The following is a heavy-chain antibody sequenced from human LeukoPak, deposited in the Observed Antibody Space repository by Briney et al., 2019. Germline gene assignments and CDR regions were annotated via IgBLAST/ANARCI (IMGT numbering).Heavy chain of an antibody. CDR1: GYSFTGYF. V-gene: IGHV1-2*02. Sequence: ASVKVSCKASGYSFTGYFMHWVRQAPGQGLEWMGWIRPKSGDTKSAQKFQGRVTVTTDTTISTAFLELSRLTSDDTAVYYCARGLSGTGNPRFDSWGQGTLVTVSS. J-gene: IGHJ4*02. D-gene: IGHD4-23*01. CDR2: IRPKSGDT. CDR3: ARGLSGTGNPRFDS.